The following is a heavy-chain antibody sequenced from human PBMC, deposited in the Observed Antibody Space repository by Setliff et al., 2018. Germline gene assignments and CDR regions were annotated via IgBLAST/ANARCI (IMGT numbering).Heavy chain of an antibody. D-gene: IGHD2-21*01. V-gene: IGHV4-34*01. Sequence: SETLSLTCAVYGGSFSGYYWSWIRQPPGKGLEWIGEINHSGSTNYNPSLKSRVTISVDTSKNQFSLKLSSVTAADTAVYYCTRGPNLYGGSIFYFDDWGPGILVTVSS. CDR3: TRGPNLYGGSIFYFDD. CDR1: GGSFSGYY. CDR2: INHSGST. J-gene: IGHJ4*02.